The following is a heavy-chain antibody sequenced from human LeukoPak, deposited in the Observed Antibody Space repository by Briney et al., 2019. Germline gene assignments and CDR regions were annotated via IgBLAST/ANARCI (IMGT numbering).Heavy chain of an antibody. D-gene: IGHD3-9*01. CDR1: GFTFSSYG. CDR3: ARDRLRYYFDY. Sequence: GGSLRLSCAASGFTFSSYGMHWVRQAPGKGLEWVAAIWYDGSNKYYADSVKGRFTISRDNSKNTLYLQMNSLRAEDTAVYYCARDRLRYYFDYWGQGTLVTVSS. J-gene: IGHJ4*02. CDR2: IWYDGSNK. V-gene: IGHV3-33*01.